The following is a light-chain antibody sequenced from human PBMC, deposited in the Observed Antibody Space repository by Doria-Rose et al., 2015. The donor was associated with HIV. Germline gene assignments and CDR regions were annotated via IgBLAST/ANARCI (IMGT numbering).Light chain of an antibody. Sequence: QSALIQPASVSGSPGQSITISCTGTSSDVGSYHLVSWYQQYPGKATKLMTFEVSKRPSGIANRFSGSKSGNTASLTISGLQAEDEADYYCYSYVGSSTVVFGGGTKLTVL. V-gene: IGLV2-23*02. CDR2: EVS. J-gene: IGLJ3*02. CDR1: SSDVGSYHL. CDR3: YSYVGSSTVV.